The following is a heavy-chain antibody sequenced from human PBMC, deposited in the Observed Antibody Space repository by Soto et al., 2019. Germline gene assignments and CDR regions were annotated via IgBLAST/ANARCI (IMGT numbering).Heavy chain of an antibody. CDR3: ASSISKRYFQQ. J-gene: IGHJ1*01. CDR2: IYYSGST. V-gene: IGHV4-31*03. D-gene: IGHD2-2*02. CDR1: GGSVSSGGYY. Sequence: TLSLTSTVSGGSVSSGGYYWSWIRQHPGKGLEWIGYIYYSGSTYYNPSLKSRVTISVDTSKNQFSLKLSSVTAADTAVYYCASSISKRYFQQWGQRTLVTVSS.